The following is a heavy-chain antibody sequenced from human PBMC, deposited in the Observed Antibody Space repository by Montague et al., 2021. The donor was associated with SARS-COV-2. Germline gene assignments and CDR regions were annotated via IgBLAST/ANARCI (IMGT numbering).Heavy chain of an antibody. V-gene: IGHV2-70*01. CDR2: IDWDDDK. CDR3: ARTMDAGTYYYDSSGYYPFDY. CDR1: GFSLSTSGMC. Sequence: PALVKPTQTHTLTCTFSGFSLSTSGMCVSWIRQPPGKALEWLALIDWDDDKYYSTSLKTRLTISKDTSKNQVVLTMTNMDPVDTATYYCARTMDAGTYYYDSSGYYPFDYWGQGTLVTVSS. J-gene: IGHJ4*02. D-gene: IGHD3-22*01.